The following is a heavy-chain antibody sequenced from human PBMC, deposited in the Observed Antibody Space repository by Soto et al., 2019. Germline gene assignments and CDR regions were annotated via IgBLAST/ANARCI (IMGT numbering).Heavy chain of an antibody. J-gene: IGHJ4*02. CDR1: GFSFSTYG. CDR2: VSGGSGTT. Sequence: EVQLLESGGGLVQPGGSLRLCCAVSGFSFSTYGVTWVRQAPGKGLEWVSGVSGGSGTTHYADSVKGRFTITGDTSKNTVYLQMNSLRVEDTAVYYCAKWNGYGDHWGQGTLVTVSS. V-gene: IGHV3-23*01. D-gene: IGHD1-1*01. CDR3: AKWNGYGDH.